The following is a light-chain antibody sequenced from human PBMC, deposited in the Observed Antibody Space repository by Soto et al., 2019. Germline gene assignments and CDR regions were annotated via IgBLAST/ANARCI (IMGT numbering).Light chain of an antibody. Sequence: EIVLTQSPGTLSLSSGERATLSCRASQSFSSSFLAWYQQKPGQAPRLLIYGASSRATGIPDRFSGSGSGTDFTLTISRLEPEDFAVYYCQQYGSSVTFGPGTRWIS. CDR2: GAS. CDR3: QQYGSSVT. CDR1: QSFSSSF. V-gene: IGKV3-20*01. J-gene: IGKJ3*01.